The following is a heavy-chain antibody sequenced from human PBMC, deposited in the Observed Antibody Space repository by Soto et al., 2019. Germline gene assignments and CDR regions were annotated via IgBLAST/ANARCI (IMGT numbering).Heavy chain of an antibody. V-gene: IGHV3-33*01. CDR1: GFTFSTYG. CDR2: IWSDGSNK. CDR3: ATDRGGQPFDI. D-gene: IGHD3-16*01. J-gene: IGHJ3*02. Sequence: QVQLVESGGGVVQPGTSLRLSCAASGFTFSTYGMHWVRQAPGKGLEWVAVIWSDGSNKDCADSVKGRFTISRDNSKNTLYLQMNSRRAEDTAVYYRATDRGGQPFDIWGQGTMVTVS.